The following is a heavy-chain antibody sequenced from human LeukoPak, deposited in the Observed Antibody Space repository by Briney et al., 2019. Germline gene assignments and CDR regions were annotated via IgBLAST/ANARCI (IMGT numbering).Heavy chain of an antibody. D-gene: IGHD5-12*01. CDR3: ARRAYSHEWFDP. Sequence: GESLKTSCKASGYAFTNYWIGWVRQMPGKGLEWMGTIYPGDSDTRYSPSFQGHVTISADRSISTAYLQWSSLRASDSAMYYCARRAYSHEWFDPWGQGTLVTVSS. CDR2: IYPGDSDT. CDR1: GYAFTNYW. V-gene: IGHV5-51*01. J-gene: IGHJ5*02.